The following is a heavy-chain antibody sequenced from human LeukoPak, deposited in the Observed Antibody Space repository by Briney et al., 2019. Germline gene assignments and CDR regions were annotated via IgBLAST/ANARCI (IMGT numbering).Heavy chain of an antibody. CDR1: GFTFSSYS. CDR3: ARDIPPISSGYYYGGYFDY. V-gene: IGHV3-21*01. J-gene: IGHJ4*02. D-gene: IGHD3-22*01. CDR2: ISSSSGYI. Sequence: GGSLRLSCAASGFTFSSYSMNWVRQAPGKGLEWVSSISSSSGYIYYADSVKGRFTISRDNAKNSLYLQMNSLRAEDTAVYYCARDIPPISSGYYYGGYFDYWGQGTLVTVSS.